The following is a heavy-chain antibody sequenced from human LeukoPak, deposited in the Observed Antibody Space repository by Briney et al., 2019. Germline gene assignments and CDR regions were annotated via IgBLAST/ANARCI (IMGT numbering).Heavy chain of an antibody. CDR3: ARVRSRSPSDYVWGSYRPHFAFDI. D-gene: IGHD3-16*02. J-gene: IGHJ3*02. Sequence: TGGSLRLSCAASGFTFSSYGMHWVRQAPGKGLEWVAVISYDGSNKYYADSVKGRFTISRDNSKNTLYLQMNSLRAEDTAVYYCARVRSRSPSDYVWGSYRPHFAFDIWGQGTMVTVSS. CDR2: ISYDGSNK. V-gene: IGHV3-30*03. CDR1: GFTFSSYG.